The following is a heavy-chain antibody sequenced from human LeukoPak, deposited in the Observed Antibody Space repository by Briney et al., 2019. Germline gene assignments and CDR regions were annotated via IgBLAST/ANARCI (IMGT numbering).Heavy chain of an antibody. J-gene: IGHJ4*02. CDR3: GRDWKLDY. Sequence: GGSLRLSCAASGFTFNKYAMSWVRQAPGKGLEWVSAISDNGGDRKYADSVKGRFTISRDNSKNTLYLQMNSLRDEDTAIYYCGRDWKLDYWGQGTLVTVSS. D-gene: IGHD1-1*01. CDR2: ISDNGGDR. CDR1: GFTFNKYA. V-gene: IGHV3-23*01.